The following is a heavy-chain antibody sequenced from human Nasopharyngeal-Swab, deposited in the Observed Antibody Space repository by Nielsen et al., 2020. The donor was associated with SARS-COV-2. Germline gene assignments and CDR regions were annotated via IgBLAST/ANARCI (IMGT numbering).Heavy chain of an antibody. Sequence: WIRQPPGKGLEWIGEIYHSGSTYYNPPLKSRVTISVDTSKNQFSLKLSSVTAADTAVYYCASHHGDCSGGSCYYWVFDYWGQGTLVTVSS. D-gene: IGHD2-15*01. CDR3: ASHHGDCSGGSCYYWVFDY. V-gene: IGHV4-39*01. J-gene: IGHJ4*02. CDR2: IYHSGST.